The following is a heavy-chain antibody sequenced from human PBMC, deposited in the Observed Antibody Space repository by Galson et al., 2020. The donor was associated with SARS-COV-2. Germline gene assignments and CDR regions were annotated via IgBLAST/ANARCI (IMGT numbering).Heavy chain of an antibody. D-gene: IGHD3-9*01. CDR3: ATGRKLRYFDWLLYGWFDP. V-gene: IGHV4-39*07. Sequence: SETLSLTCTVSGGSISSSSYYWGWIRQPPGKGLEWIGSIYYSGSTYYNPSLKSRVTISVDTSKNQFSLKLSSVTAADTAVYYCATGRKLRYFDWLLYGWFDPWGQGTLVTVSS. CDR1: GGSISSSSYY. J-gene: IGHJ5*02. CDR2: IYYSGST.